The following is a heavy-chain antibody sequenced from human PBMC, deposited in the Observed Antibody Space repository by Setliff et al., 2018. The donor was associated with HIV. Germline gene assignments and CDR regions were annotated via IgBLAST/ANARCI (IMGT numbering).Heavy chain of an antibody. D-gene: IGHD3-10*01. Sequence: PGGSLRLSCAASGFTFRSLDMHWVRQAPGKGLEWVSCIGTLSDTYYPNSVKGRFTISRDNAKNSLYLQMNGLRAGDTAVYFCARAGRRHYYGSGSYAVFDYWGQGIVVTVSS. V-gene: IGHV3-13*01. CDR1: GFTFRSLD. CDR3: ARAGRRHYYGSGSYAVFDY. J-gene: IGHJ4*02. CDR2: IGTLSDT.